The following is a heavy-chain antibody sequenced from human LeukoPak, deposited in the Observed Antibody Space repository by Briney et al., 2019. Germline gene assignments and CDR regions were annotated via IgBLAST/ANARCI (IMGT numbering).Heavy chain of an antibody. J-gene: IGHJ4*02. CDR3: ARFRAATTRFDY. D-gene: IGHD1/OR15-1a*01. Sequence: GRSLRLSCAASGFTFRNYAMSWVRQAPGRGLEWAAVVSFDGNTTFYSDSVKGRFAISRDNSKNTLYLEMNSLRPEDTAVYYCARFRAATTRFDYWGQGTLVTVSS. CDR2: VSFDGNTT. CDR1: GFTFRNYA. V-gene: IGHV3-30*09.